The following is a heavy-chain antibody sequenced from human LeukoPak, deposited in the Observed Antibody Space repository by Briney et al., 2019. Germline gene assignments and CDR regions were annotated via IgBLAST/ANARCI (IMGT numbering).Heavy chain of an antibody. CDR3: ARETTTLDY. CDR2: IWYDGSNK. Sequence: GGSLSLSCAASGFTFSSYCMHWVRQAPGKGLEWVAVIWYDGSNKFYADSVKGRFTISRDNSKNTLYLQMNSLRAEDTAVYYCARETTTLDYWGQGTLVTVSS. J-gene: IGHJ4*02. CDR1: GFTFSSYC. V-gene: IGHV3-33*01. D-gene: IGHD1-26*01.